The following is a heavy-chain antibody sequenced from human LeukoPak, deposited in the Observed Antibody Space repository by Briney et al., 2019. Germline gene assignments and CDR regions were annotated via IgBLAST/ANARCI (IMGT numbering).Heavy chain of an antibody. J-gene: IGHJ4*02. V-gene: IGHV4-34*01. Sequence: PSETLSLTCAVYGGSFSGYYWSWIRQPPGKGLEWIGEINHSGSTNYNPSLKSRVTISVDTSKNQFSLKLSSVTAADTAVYYCARGRLAAAAPSYYFDYWGQGTLVTVS. CDR1: GGSFSGYY. D-gene: IGHD6-13*01. CDR2: INHSGST. CDR3: ARGRLAAAAPSYYFDY.